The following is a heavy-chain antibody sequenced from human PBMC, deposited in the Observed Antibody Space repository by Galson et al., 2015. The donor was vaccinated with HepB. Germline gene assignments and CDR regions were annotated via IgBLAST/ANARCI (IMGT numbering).Heavy chain of an antibody. Sequence: TLSLTCTVSGGSVSSGSYYWSWIRQPPGKGLEWIGYIYYSGSTNYNPSLKSRVTISADTSNKQISLKLSSVTAADTAVYYCAMGESTKPKLGVYWGQGTLVSVSS. CDR2: IYYSGST. CDR1: GGSVSSGSYY. CDR3: AMGESTKPKLGVY. V-gene: IGHV4-61*01. D-gene: IGHD2-8*01. J-gene: IGHJ4*02.